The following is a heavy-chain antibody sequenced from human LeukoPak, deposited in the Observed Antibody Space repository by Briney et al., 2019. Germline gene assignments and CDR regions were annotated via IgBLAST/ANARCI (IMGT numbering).Heavy chain of an antibody. CDR1: GITLSNYG. CDR2: ISGSAGGT. J-gene: IGHJ4*02. Sequence: GGSLRLSCAVSGITLSNYGMSWVRQAPGKGLEWVAGISGSAGGTYYADSVKGRFTISRDNAKNTLYLQLNNLRAEDTAVYFCAKRGVVIRVILVGFYKEAYYFDSLGQGALVTVSS. V-gene: IGHV3-23*01. D-gene: IGHD3-22*01. CDR3: AKRGVVIRVILVGFYKEAYYFDS.